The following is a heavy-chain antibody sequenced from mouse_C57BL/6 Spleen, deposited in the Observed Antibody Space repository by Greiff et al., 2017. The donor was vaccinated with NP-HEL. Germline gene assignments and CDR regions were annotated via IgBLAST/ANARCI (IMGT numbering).Heavy chain of an antibody. CDR3: ARDYYYGSKDDWFAY. CDR1: GYTFTSYW. CDR2: IHPNSGST. V-gene: IGHV1-64*01. Sequence: VQLQQPGAELVKPGASVKLSCKASGYTFTSYWMHWVKQRPGQGLEWIGMIHPNSGSTNYNEKFKSKATLTVDKSSSTAYMQLSSLTSEDSAVYYCARDYYYGSKDDWFAYWGQGTLVTVSA. J-gene: IGHJ3*01. D-gene: IGHD1-1*01.